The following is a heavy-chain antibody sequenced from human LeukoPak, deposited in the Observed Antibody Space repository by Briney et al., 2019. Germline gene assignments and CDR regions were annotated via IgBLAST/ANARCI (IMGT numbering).Heavy chain of an antibody. Sequence: PSETLSLTCTVSGGSISNYYWSWIRQPPGKGLEWIGYIYYSGSTNYNPSLKSRVTISVDTSKNQFSLKLSSVTAADTAVYYCARGSGPVWLGQQDDAFDIWGQGTMVTVSS. CDR1: GGSISNYY. V-gene: IGHV4-59*01. CDR3: ARGSGPVWLGQQDDAFDI. CDR2: IYYSGST. J-gene: IGHJ3*02. D-gene: IGHD5-12*01.